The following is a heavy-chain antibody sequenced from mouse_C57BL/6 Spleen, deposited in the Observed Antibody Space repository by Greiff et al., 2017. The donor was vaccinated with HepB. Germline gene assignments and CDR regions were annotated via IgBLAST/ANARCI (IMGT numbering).Heavy chain of an antibody. J-gene: IGHJ4*01. D-gene: IGHD1-1*01. Sequence: EVHLVESGGGLVQPGGSLSLSCAASGFTFTDYYMSWVRQPPGKALEWLGFIRNKANGYTTEYSASVKGRFTISRDNSQSILYLQMNALRAEDSATYYCARYIRGSSYDAMDYWGQGTSVTVSS. V-gene: IGHV7-3*01. CDR1: GFTFTDYY. CDR3: ARYIRGSSYDAMDY. CDR2: IRNKANGYTT.